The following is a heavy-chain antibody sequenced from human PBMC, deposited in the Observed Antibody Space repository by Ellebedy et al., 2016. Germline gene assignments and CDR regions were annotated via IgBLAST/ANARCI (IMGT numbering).Heavy chain of an antibody. CDR3: SSFITFGGVIVPY. V-gene: IGHV3-21*01. J-gene: IGHJ4*02. D-gene: IGHD3-16*02. Sequence: SVKGRFTISRDNAQNSLYLQMSSLRAEDTAVYYCSSFITFGGVIVPYWGQGTLVTVSS.